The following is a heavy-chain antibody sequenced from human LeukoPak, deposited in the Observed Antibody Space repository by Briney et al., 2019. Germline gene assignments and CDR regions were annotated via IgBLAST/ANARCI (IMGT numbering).Heavy chain of an antibody. V-gene: IGHV1-18*01. CDR2: ISAYNGNT. Sequence: ASVKVSCKASGYTFTSYGISWVRQAPGQGLEWMGWISAYNGNTNYAQKLQGRVTMTTDTSTSTAYMELRSLRSDDTAVYYCARDYSTIFGVVIGYWGQGTLVTVSS. D-gene: IGHD3-3*01. J-gene: IGHJ4*02. CDR3: ARDYSTIFGVVIGY. CDR1: GYTFTSYG.